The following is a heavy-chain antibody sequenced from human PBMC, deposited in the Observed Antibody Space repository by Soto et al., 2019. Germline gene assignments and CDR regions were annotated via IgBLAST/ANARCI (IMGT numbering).Heavy chain of an antibody. J-gene: IGHJ4*02. CDR2: IIPIFGTA. V-gene: IGHV1-69*13. CDR3: ARFCVDTAMAPDYYFDY. D-gene: IGHD5-18*01. CDR1: GGTFSSYA. Sequence: SVKVSCKASGGTFSSYAISWVRQAPGQGLEWMGGIIPIFGTANYAQKFQGRVTITADESTSTAYMELSSLRSEDTVVYYCARFCVDTAMAPDYYFDYWGQGTLVTVSS.